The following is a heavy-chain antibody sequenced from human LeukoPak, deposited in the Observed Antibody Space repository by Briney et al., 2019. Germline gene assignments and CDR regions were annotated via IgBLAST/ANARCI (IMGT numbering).Heavy chain of an antibody. Sequence: GGSLRPSCAASGFTFSSYAMSWVRQAPGKGLEWVSAISGSGGSTYYADSVKGRFTISRDNSKNTLYLQMNSLRAEDTAVYYCAKSIAAAGMARDIWGQGTMVTVSS. CDR2: ISGSGGST. CDR3: AKSIAAAGMARDI. CDR1: GFTFSSYA. J-gene: IGHJ3*02. D-gene: IGHD6-13*01. V-gene: IGHV3-23*01.